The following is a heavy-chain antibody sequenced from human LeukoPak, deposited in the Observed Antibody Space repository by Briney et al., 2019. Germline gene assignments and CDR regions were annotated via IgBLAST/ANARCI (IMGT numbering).Heavy chain of an antibody. Sequence: GRSLRLSCAASGFTFSSYGMHWVRQAPGKGLEWVAVISYDGSNKYYADSVKGRFTISRDNSKNTLYLQMNSLRAEDTAVYYCAKDRDSSSWYDYWGQGTLVTGSS. V-gene: IGHV3-30*18. D-gene: IGHD6-13*01. CDR3: AKDRDSSSWYDY. CDR1: GFTFSSYG. CDR2: ISYDGSNK. J-gene: IGHJ4*02.